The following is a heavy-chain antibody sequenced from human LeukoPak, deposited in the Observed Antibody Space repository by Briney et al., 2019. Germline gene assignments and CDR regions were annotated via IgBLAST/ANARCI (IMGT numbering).Heavy chain of an antibody. J-gene: IGHJ5*02. V-gene: IGHV4-31*03. CDR2: IYYSGST. D-gene: IGHD2-15*01. CDR3: ARDIKHEGYCSGGSCYSLWFDP. CDR1: GGSISSGGYY. Sequence: SETLSLTCTVSGGSISSGGYYWSWIRQHPGKGLEWIGYIYYSGSTYYNPSLKNRVTISVDTSKNQFSLKLSSVTAADTAVYYCARDIKHEGYCSGGSCYSLWFDPWGQGTLVTVSS.